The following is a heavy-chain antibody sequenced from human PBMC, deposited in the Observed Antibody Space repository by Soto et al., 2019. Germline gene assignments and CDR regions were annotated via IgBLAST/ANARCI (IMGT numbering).Heavy chain of an antibody. V-gene: IGHV1-24*01. CDR3: ATAVVVVAATDY. CDR1: GYTLTELS. CDR2: FDPEDGET. Sequence: QVQLVQSGAEVKKPGASVKVSCKVSGYTLTELSIHWVRQAPGKGLEWMGGFDPEDGETIYAQKFQGRVTMTEDTSTATAYMELSSLRSEDTAVSYCATAVVVVAATDYWGQGTLVTVSS. D-gene: IGHD2-15*01. J-gene: IGHJ4*02.